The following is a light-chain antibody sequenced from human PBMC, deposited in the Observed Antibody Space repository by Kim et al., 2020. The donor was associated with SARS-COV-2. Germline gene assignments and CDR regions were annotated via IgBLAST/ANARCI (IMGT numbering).Light chain of an antibody. J-gene: IGLJ2*01. CDR3: SSLTPWATWI. V-gene: IGLV2-18*02. Sequence: QSALTQPPSVSGSPGQSVTIPCTGTSSDIGTYNRVSWYLQPPGTAPKLLIYEVTNRHSGVPDRFSGSKSGNTASLTISGLQPEDEGDYYCSSLTPWATWIFGGGTKVTVL. CDR1: SSDIGTYNR. CDR2: EVT.